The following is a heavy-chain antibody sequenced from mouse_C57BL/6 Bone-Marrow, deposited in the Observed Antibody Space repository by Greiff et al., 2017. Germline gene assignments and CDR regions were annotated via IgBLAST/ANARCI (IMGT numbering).Heavy chain of an antibody. Sequence: QVQLQQPGAELVKPGASVKMSCKASGYTFTSSWITWVKQKPGQGLEWIGDIYPGSGSTNYKEKFKSKATLTVDTSASTAYMQLSSLTSEDSAVDYCGRGEYGSEVWGTGTTVTVTA. D-gene: IGHD1-1*01. J-gene: IGHJ1*03. CDR1: GYTFTSSW. CDR2: IYPGSGST. CDR3: GRGEYGSEV. V-gene: IGHV1-55*01.